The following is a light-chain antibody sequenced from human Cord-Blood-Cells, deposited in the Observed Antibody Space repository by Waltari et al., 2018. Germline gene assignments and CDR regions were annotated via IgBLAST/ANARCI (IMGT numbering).Light chain of an antibody. CDR3: CSYAGSSYYV. Sequence: QSALTQPASVSGSPGQSLTISCTGTSTDVGRYNLVSSYQQHPGKAPKLMIYEVHKQPSGVSNRLSGAKSGNTAALTISGLQSEDEADYYCCSYAGSSYYVSGTGTKVTV. CDR2: EVH. J-gene: IGLJ1*01. V-gene: IGLV2-23*02. CDR1: STDVGRYNL.